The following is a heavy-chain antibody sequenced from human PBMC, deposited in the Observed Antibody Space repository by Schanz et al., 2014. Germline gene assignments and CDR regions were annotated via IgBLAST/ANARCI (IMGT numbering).Heavy chain of an antibody. V-gene: IGHV1-46*03. CDR2: VNPSVRGT. Sequence: QVQLVQSGAEVRKPGASVKVSCKASGYTLSAYSLHWVRQAPGQGFEWMGIVNPSVRGTHFAREFQGRVTVTSDTSTSTVYMELSGLRSEDTAVYYCAGAFDSSGYYFDYWGQGTLVTVSS. CDR1: GYTLSAYS. J-gene: IGHJ4*02. CDR3: AGAFDSSGYYFDY. D-gene: IGHD3-22*01.